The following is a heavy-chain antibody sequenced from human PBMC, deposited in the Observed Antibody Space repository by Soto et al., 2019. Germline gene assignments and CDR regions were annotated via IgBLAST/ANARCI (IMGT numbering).Heavy chain of an antibody. J-gene: IGHJ5*02. Sequence: SSETLSLTCTVSGGSTSHYYWSWIRQPPGKGLEWIAYIDNGGSTNYNPSLKSRVTISTDMPKKQFPLMLRSVTAADTAVYYCARDVRADIVATHWFDPWGQGTLVTVSS. V-gene: IGHV4-4*08. CDR1: GGSTSHYY. CDR2: IDNGGST. CDR3: ARDVRADIVATHWFDP. D-gene: IGHD5-12*01.